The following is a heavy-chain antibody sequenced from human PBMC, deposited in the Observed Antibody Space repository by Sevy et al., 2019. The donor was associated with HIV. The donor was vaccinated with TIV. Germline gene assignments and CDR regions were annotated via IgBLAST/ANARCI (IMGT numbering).Heavy chain of an antibody. J-gene: IGHJ4*02. D-gene: IGHD2-21*01. CDR3: VRAIQSEGSF. Sequence: GGSLRLSCVASGFSLESYWMNWVRQAPGKPLEWVANIKDDDTVKYYVESVKGRFTISRDNGRNLVYLLMNNLKVEDTALYYCVRAIQSEGSFWGQGTRVTVSS. CDR2: IKDDDTVK. V-gene: IGHV3-7*04. CDR1: GFSLESYW.